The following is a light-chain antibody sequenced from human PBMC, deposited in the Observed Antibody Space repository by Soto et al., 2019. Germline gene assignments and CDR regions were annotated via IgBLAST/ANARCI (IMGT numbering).Light chain of an antibody. CDR3: QQRSNWAT. CDR2: DAS. Sequence: DIVLTQSQATLSLSPGERATLSCRASQSVSSYLAWYQQKPGQAPRLLIYDASNRATGIPARFSGSGSVTDFTLTISSLEPEDFAVYYCQQRSNWATVGPGTNVDI. J-gene: IGKJ3*01. CDR1: QSVSSY. V-gene: IGKV3-11*01.